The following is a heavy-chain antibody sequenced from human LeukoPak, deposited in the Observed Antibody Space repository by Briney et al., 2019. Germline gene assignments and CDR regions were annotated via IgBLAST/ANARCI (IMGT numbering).Heavy chain of an antibody. CDR3: AKLGFLTGSFDS. V-gene: IGHV3-23*01. D-gene: IGHD3-9*01. CDR2: LSHSGAIP. J-gene: IGHJ4*02. Sequence: SSLSHSGAIPYYTHSVKGRFTISRDNSKNTLYLHMNSLRVGDTAVYFCAKLGFLTGSFDSWGQGTLVTVSS.